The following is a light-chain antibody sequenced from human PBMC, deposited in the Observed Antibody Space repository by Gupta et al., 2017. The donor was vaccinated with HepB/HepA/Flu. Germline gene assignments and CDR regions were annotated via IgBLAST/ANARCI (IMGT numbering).Light chain of an antibody. CDR1: SSNIGSNY. J-gene: IGLJ1*01. CDR2: RNN. Sequence: QPALTPPPAAPGAPGPRVSISCSRSSSNIGSNYVYWYQQFPGPAPKLLIYRNNQRPSGVPDRFSGSKSGTSASLAISGLRSDDEADYYCATWDDSLSGYVFGNGTNVTVL. CDR3: ATWDDSLSGYV. V-gene: IGLV1-47*01.